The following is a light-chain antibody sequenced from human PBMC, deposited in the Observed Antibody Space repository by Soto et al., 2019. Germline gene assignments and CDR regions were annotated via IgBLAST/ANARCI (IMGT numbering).Light chain of an antibody. CDR2: KAS. CDR1: QSISSW. J-gene: IGKJ1*01. V-gene: IGKV1-5*03. Sequence: DIQMTQSPSTLSASVGDRVTITCRASQSISSWLAWYQQKPGKAPKLLIYKASSLESGVPSRFSGSGSRTEFTLTISSLQPDDFATSYCEQYNSPWTFGQGTKVEIK. CDR3: EQYNSPWT.